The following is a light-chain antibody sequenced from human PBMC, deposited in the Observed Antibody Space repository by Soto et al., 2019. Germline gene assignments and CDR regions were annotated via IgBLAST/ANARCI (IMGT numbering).Light chain of an antibody. CDR2: EVS. V-gene: IGLV2-14*01. J-gene: IGLJ2*01. Sequence: QSALTQTASVSGSPGQSITISCTGTSNDVGGYDYVSWYQHHPGKAPKLIISEVSSRPSGVSSRFSGSKSGNTASLTISGLQAEDEADYYCTSYTSSLTLPVAFGGGTKVTVL. CDR3: TSYTSSLTLPVA. CDR1: SNDVGGYDY.